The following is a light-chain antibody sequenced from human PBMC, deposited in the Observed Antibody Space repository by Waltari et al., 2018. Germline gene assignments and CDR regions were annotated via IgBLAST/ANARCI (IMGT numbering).Light chain of an antibody. V-gene: IGKV1-9*01. CDR3: QQVQTHSALT. Sequence: DIQLTQSPSFLSASVGDRVSITCRASQDISNYLAWYQQKLGKVPKLLIFAASTLQNGVPLRFSGSGSGTEFTLTIASLQPEDFATYYCQQVQTHSALTFGGGTRVEIK. CDR1: QDISNY. J-gene: IGKJ4*01. CDR2: AAS.